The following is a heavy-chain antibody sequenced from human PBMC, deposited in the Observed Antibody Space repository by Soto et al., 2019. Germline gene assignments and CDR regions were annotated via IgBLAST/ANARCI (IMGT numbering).Heavy chain of an antibody. CDR2: IYSGGST. Sequence: GWSLRLSCAASGFTVSSNYMNWVRQAPGKGLEWVSVIYSGGSTNYADSVKGRFTISRDNSKNTLYLQMTRLRAEDTAVYYCARAPGIPTAGTVDYWGQGTLVTGSS. V-gene: IGHV3-66*01. CDR1: GFTVSSNY. J-gene: IGHJ4*02. CDR3: ARAPGIPTAGTVDY. D-gene: IGHD6-13*01.